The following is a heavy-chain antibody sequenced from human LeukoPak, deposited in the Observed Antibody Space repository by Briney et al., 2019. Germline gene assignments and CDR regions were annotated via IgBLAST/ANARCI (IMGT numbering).Heavy chain of an antibody. V-gene: IGHV3-23*01. D-gene: IGHD6-13*01. CDR1: GFTFSSYA. J-gene: IGHJ4*02. CDR3: ANLYRSSWYAAH. Sequence: PGGSLRLSCAASGFTFSSYAMNWVRQAPGKGLEWVSAISGSGGSTYYADSVKGRFTISRDNSKNTLYLQMNSLRAEDTAVYYCANLYRSSWYAAHWGQGTLVTVSS. CDR2: ISGSGGST.